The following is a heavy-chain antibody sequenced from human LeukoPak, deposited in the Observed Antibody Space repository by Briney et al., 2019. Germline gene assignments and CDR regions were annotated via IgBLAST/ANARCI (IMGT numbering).Heavy chain of an antibody. Sequence: ASVKVSCKASGYTFTGYYMHWVRQAPGQGLEWMGWISAYNGNTNYAQKLQGRVTMTTDTSTSTAYMELRSLRSDDTAVYYCARDYYYDSSGTSPGDYWGQGTLVTVSS. CDR1: GYTFTGYY. CDR3: ARDYYYDSSGTSPGDY. V-gene: IGHV1-18*04. D-gene: IGHD3-22*01. CDR2: ISAYNGNT. J-gene: IGHJ4*02.